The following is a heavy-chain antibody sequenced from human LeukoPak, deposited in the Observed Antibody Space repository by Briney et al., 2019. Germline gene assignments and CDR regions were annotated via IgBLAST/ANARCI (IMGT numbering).Heavy chain of an antibody. J-gene: IGHJ3*02. Sequence: SETLSLTCTVSGVSIASRGFSWTWIRQPPGQGLEWIGSISNSGDSHSTASLMSRLTVSVDASKNQFSLKLTSVTAADTAVYYCARDVLVTSSPDAFDIWGQGTMVTVSS. V-gene: IGHV4-31*03. CDR1: GVSIASRGFS. D-gene: IGHD2-21*02. CDR3: ARDVLVTSSPDAFDI. CDR2: ISNSGDS.